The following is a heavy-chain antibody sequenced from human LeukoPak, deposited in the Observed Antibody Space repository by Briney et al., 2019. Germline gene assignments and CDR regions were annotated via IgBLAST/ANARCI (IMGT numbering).Heavy chain of an antibody. J-gene: IGHJ5*02. CDR1: GYTFTSYD. Sequence: ASVKVSCKASGYTFTSYDISWVRQAPGQGLEWMGWISAYNGNTNYAQKLQGRVTMTTDTSTSTAYMELRSLRSDDTAVYYCARDPGIAVAGGNWFDPWGQGTLVTVSS. V-gene: IGHV1-18*01. CDR3: ARDPGIAVAGGNWFDP. CDR2: ISAYNGNT. D-gene: IGHD6-19*01.